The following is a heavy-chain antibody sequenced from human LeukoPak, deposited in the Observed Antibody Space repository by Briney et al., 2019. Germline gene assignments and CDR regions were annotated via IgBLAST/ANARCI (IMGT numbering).Heavy chain of an antibody. CDR3: GASRQYVGAFDI. Sequence: GGSLRLSCAASGFTFSTYELYWVRQAPGKGLEWMSYISSGGTTIKYADSVRGRFTISRDDGRESLYLQMNSLRVEDTAIYYCGASRQYVGAFDIWGQGTLVSVSS. CDR2: ISSGGTTI. D-gene: IGHD3-16*01. CDR1: GFTFSTYE. V-gene: IGHV3-48*03. J-gene: IGHJ3*02.